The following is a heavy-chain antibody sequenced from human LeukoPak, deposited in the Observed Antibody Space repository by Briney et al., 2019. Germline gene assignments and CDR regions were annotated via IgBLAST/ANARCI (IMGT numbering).Heavy chain of an antibody. CDR1: GFTFSSYA. CDR2: VSGGGGSS. Sequence: PGRSLRLSCAASGFTFSSYAMSWVRQAPGKGLEWVSSVSGGGGSSYYRDSVNGRFTISRDNSKNTLFLQMSSLRVEDTAVYYCAKQKGYCSDGNCFFTYWGQGTLVTVFS. V-gene: IGHV3-23*01. D-gene: IGHD2-15*01. J-gene: IGHJ4*02. CDR3: AKQKGYCSDGNCFFTY.